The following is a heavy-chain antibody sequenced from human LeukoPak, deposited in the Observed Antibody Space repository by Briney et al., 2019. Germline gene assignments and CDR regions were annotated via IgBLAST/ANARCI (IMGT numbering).Heavy chain of an antibody. V-gene: IGHV3-23*01. CDR1: GFTFSSYE. CDR3: ALEDYYDSSGQIH. D-gene: IGHD3-22*01. Sequence: GGSLRLSCAASGFTFSSYEMNWVRQAPGKGLEWVSAISGSGGSTYYADSVKGRFTISRDNSKNTLYLQRNSLRAEDTAVYYCALEDYYDSSGQIHWGQGTLVTVSS. J-gene: IGHJ4*02. CDR2: ISGSGGST.